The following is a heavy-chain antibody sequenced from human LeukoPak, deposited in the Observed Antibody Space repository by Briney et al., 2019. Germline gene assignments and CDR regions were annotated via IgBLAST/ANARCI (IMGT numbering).Heavy chain of an antibody. V-gene: IGHV3-74*01. J-gene: IGHJ4*02. Sequence: GGSLRVSCAVSGFTFSTYWMHWVRQAPGEGLVWVSRINSDDSIINYADSVKGRFTISRDNSKNTLYLQMHSLRAEDTAVYYCATPLPGTSGSHEPFDYWGQGTLVTVSS. D-gene: IGHD1-26*01. CDR2: INSDDSII. CDR3: ATPLPGTSGSHEPFDY. CDR1: GFTFSTYW.